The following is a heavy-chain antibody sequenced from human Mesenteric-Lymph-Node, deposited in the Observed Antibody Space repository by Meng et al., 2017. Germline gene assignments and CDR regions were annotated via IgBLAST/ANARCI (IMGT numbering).Heavy chain of an antibody. CDR1: GYTFTGYY. J-gene: IGHJ4*02. D-gene: IGHD3-22*01. CDR2: INPNSGGT. Sequence: ASVKVSCKASGYTFTGYYMHWVRQAPGQGLEWMGRINPNSGGTNYAQKFQGRVTMTRDTSISTAYMELSRLRAEDTAVYYCARPEYYDSSGFWGYFDYWGQGTLVTVSS. CDR3: ARPEYYDSSGFWGYFDY. V-gene: IGHV1-2*06.